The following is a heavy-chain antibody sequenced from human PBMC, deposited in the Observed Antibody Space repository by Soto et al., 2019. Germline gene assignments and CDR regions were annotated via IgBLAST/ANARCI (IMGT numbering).Heavy chain of an antibody. Sequence: PGGSLRLSCAASGFTFSSYAMSWVRQAPGKGLEWVSAISGSGGSTYYADSAKGRFTISRDNSKNTLYLQMNSLRAEDTAVYYCAKRPGGSYLFGYYGMDVWGQGTTVTVSS. CDR3: AKRPGGSYLFGYYGMDV. J-gene: IGHJ6*02. CDR1: GFTFSSYA. D-gene: IGHD1-26*01. CDR2: ISGSGGST. V-gene: IGHV3-23*01.